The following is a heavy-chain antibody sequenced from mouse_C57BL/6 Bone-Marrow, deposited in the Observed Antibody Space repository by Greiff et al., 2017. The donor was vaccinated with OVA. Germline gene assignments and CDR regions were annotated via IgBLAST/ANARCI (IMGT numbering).Heavy chain of an antibody. CDR2: IYPGDGDT. V-gene: IGHV1-82*01. D-gene: IGHD1-1*01. Sequence: QVQLKQSGPELVKPGASVKISCKASGYAFSSSWMNWVKQRPGKGLEWIGRIYPGDGDTNYNGKFKGKATLTADKSSSTAYMQLSSLTSEDSAVYFCARLVITTVEGYFDYWGQGTTLTVSS. J-gene: IGHJ2*01. CDR3: ARLVITTVEGYFDY. CDR1: GYAFSSSW.